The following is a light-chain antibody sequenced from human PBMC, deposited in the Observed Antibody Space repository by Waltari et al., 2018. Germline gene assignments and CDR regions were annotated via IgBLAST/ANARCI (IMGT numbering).Light chain of an antibody. CDR3: QQYNKWPPIT. V-gene: IGKV3-15*01. J-gene: IGKJ5*01. Sequence: EVVMTQSPATLSVSPGGRATLSCRASQSIYDNLAWYQQKPAQAPRLLIYGASTRATGVPSRFRGSGSGTEFTLTISSLQSEDFAVYYCQQYNKWPPITFGQGTRLEIK. CDR1: QSIYDN. CDR2: GAS.